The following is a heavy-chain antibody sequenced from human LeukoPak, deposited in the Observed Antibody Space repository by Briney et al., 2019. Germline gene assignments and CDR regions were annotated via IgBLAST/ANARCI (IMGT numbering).Heavy chain of an antibody. J-gene: IGHJ4*02. Sequence: SETLSLTCTVSGGSISSYYWSWIRQPPGKGLEWIGYIYYSGSTNYNPSLKSRVTISVDTSKNQFSLKLSSVTAADTAVYYCARDASDDSYLDWWSQGRLVTVSA. CDR1: GGSISSYY. V-gene: IGHV4-59*01. CDR3: ARDASDDSYLDW. D-gene: IGHD3-22*01. CDR2: IYYSGST.